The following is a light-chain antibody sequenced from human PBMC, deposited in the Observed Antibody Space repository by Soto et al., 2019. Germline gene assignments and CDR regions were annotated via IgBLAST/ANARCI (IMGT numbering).Light chain of an antibody. CDR3: QQSYSTSIT. V-gene: IGKV1-39*01. J-gene: IGKJ5*01. Sequence: DIQMTQSPSSLSASVGDRVTITCRASQSISSYLNWYHQKQGKAPKLLIYSASRLQSGVPSRFSGSGSGTDFTLTISSLQPEDFATYYCQQSYSTSITFGQGTRLEIK. CDR2: SAS. CDR1: QSISSY.